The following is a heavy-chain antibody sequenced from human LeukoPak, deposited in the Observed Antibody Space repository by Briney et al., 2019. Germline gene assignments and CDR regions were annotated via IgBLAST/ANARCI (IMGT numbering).Heavy chain of an antibody. J-gene: IGHJ4*02. Sequence: GGSLRLSCAASGFTVSSNYMSWVRHAPGKGLEWVSVLWSGGGTNYADSVKGRFTISRDNSKNTLYLQMNSLRAEDTAVYYCANLGALRDGDYWGQGTLVTVSS. CDR2: LWSGGGT. V-gene: IGHV3-66*01. CDR1: GFTVSSNY. D-gene: IGHD5-24*01. CDR3: ANLGALRDGDY.